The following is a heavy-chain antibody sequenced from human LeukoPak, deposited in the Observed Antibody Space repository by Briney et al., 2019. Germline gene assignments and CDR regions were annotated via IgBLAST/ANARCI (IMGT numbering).Heavy chain of an antibody. Sequence: PSETLSLTCTVSGGSISSSSYYWSWIRQPAGKGLEWIGRIYTSGSTNYNPSLKSRVTISVDTSKNQFSLKLSSVTAADTAVYYCARGYYDFWSGYPYYFDYWGQGTLVTVSS. D-gene: IGHD3-3*01. V-gene: IGHV4-61*02. CDR2: IYTSGST. CDR3: ARGYYDFWSGYPYYFDY. CDR1: GGSISSSSYY. J-gene: IGHJ4*02.